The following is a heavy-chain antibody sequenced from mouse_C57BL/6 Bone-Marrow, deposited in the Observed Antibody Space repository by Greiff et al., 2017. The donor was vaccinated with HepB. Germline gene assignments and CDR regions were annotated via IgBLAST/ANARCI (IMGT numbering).Heavy chain of an antibody. CDR2: ISSGSSTI. J-gene: IGHJ4*01. Sequence: EVQRVESGGGLVKPGGSLKLSCAASGFTFSDYGMHWVRQAPEKGLEWVAYISSGSSTIYYADTVKGRFTISRDNAKNTLFLQMTSLRSEDTAMYYCARGNYPYYYAMDYWGQGTSVTVSS. V-gene: IGHV5-17*01. CDR3: ARGNYPYYYAMDY. D-gene: IGHD2-1*01. CDR1: GFTFSDYG.